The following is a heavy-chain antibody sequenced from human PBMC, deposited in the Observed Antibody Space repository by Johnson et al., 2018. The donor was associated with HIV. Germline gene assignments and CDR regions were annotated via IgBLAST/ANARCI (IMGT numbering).Heavy chain of an antibody. Sequence: VQLVESGGGVVQPGRSLRLSCAASGFTFSSYGMHWVRQAPGKGLEWVAVIWNDGSDKYFADFVKGRFTISSDNSKNTMFLQMNSLRAEDTAVYYCAKDLELGYTYGYNSFDIWGHGTTVTVSS. V-gene: IGHV3-33*06. D-gene: IGHD5-18*01. CDR2: IWNDGSDK. CDR3: AKDLELGYTYGYNSFDI. CDR1: GFTFSSYG. J-gene: IGHJ3*02.